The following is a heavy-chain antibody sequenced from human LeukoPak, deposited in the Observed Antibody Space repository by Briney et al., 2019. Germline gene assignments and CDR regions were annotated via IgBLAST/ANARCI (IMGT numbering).Heavy chain of an antibody. Sequence: ASVKVSCKASGYTFTGYCMHWVRQAPGQGLEWMGWINPNSGGTNYAQKFQGRVTMTRDTSISTAYMELSRLRSDDTAVYYCARDPPSEYCSGGSCYNWFDPWGQGTLVTVSS. CDR2: INPNSGGT. V-gene: IGHV1-2*02. CDR3: ARDPPSEYCSGGSCYNWFDP. CDR1: GYTFTGYC. D-gene: IGHD2-15*01. J-gene: IGHJ5*02.